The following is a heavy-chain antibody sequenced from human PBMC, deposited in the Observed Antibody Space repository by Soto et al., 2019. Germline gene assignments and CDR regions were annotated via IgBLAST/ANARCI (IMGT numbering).Heavy chain of an antibody. D-gene: IGHD3-10*01. V-gene: IGHV4-39*01. CDR2: IYEGETT. CDR3: ARRGSGHTFDY. J-gene: IGHJ4*02. Sequence: QLQLQESGPGLVKPSETLSLTCAVSGASISRTGFHWGWIRQPPGQGLEWIGSIYEGETTFYNLSLKSRVTISADTSKNHFSLKLSSVTAADTAVYYCARRGSGHTFDYWGQGTLVTVSS. CDR1: GASISRTGFH.